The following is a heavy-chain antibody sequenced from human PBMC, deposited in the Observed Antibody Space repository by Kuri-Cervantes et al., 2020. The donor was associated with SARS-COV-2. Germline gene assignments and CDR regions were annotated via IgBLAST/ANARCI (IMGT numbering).Heavy chain of an antibody. CDR1: CGSTSNYY. CDR3: ARHLGSSWPAFDY. V-gene: IGHV4-59*08. J-gene: IGHJ4*02. D-gene: IGHD6-13*01. CDR2: IDNSGAT. Sequence: SETLSRXCTVSCGSTSNYYWSWIRQRHGKGLEGIDYIDNSGATDYNPSLKSRVSISVATSKTQFSLKMSSVTAADTAVYYCARHLGSSWPAFDYWGQGTLVTVSS.